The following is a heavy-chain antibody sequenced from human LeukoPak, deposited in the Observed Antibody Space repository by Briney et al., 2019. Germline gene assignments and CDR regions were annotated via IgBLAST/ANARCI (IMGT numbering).Heavy chain of an antibody. CDR2: KSYDGSNK. CDR3: AKVITGTTLVVDY. V-gene: IGHV3-30*18. D-gene: IGHD1-7*01. CDR1: GFTFSSYG. J-gene: IGHJ4*02. Sequence: GGSLRLSCAASGFTFSSYGMHWVRQAPGKGLEWVAVKSYDGSNKYYADSVKGRFTISRDNSKNTLYLQMNSLRAEDTAVYYCAKVITGTTLVVDYWGQGTLVTVSS.